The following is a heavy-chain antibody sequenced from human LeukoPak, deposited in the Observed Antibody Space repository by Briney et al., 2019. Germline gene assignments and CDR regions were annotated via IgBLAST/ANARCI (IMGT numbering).Heavy chain of an antibody. D-gene: IGHD3-10*01. CDR2: INSDGKTT. V-gene: IGHV3-74*01. CDR1: GFTFSNSW. CDR3: ARDSGLDLGELYAFDI. Sequence: GGSLRLSCAASGFTFSNSWMHWVRQAPGKGLVWVSRINSDGKTTTYADSVKGRFTISRDNSKNTLYLQMNSLRAEDTAVYYCARDSGLDLGELYAFDIWGQGTMVTVSS. J-gene: IGHJ3*02.